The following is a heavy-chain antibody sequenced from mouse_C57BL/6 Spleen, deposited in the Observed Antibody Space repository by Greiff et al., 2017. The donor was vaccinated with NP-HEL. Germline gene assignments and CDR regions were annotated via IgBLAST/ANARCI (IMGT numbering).Heavy chain of an antibody. CDR1: GYTFTSYW. CDR2: INPSSGYT. J-gene: IGHJ2*01. Sequence: VQLQQSGAELAKPGASVKLSCKASGYTFTSYWMHWVKQRPGQGLEWIGYINPSSGYTKYNQKFKDKATLTVNKSSSTAYMELRSLTSEDSAVYYCARYYDYDDHFDYWGQGTTLTVSS. V-gene: IGHV1-7*01. CDR3: ARYYDYDDHFDY. D-gene: IGHD2-4*01.